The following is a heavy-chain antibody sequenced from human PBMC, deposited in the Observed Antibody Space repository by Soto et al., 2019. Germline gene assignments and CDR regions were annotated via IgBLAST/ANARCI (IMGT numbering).Heavy chain of an antibody. Sequence: QVQLVQSGADVQRPGSSVRVSCKASGDTFNFYSINWVRQAPGLGLQWMGRINPILSMSNYAPRFQGRVTMTADKSTSTGYMELSSLRSEDTAMYYCATSYGSGYRAFDSWGQGALVTVSS. CDR3: ATSYGSGYRAFDS. CDR1: GDTFNFYS. CDR2: INPILSMS. D-gene: IGHD3-10*01. J-gene: IGHJ4*02. V-gene: IGHV1-69*02.